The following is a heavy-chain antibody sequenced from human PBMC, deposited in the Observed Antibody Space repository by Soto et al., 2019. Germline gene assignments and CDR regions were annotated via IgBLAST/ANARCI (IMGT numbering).Heavy chain of an antibody. D-gene: IGHD4-4*01. V-gene: IGHV4-39*01. CDR3: ARPYSNYENWFDP. Sequence: SETLSLTCTVSGGSISSSSYYWGWIRQPPGKGLEWMGSIYYSGSTYYNPSLKSRVTISVDTSKNQFSLKLSSVTAADTAVYYCARPYSNYENWFDPWGQGTLVTVSS. CDR1: GGSISSSSYY. J-gene: IGHJ5*02. CDR2: IYYSGST.